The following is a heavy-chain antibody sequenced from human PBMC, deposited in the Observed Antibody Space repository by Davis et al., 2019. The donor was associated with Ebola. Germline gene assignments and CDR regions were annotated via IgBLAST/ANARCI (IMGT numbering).Heavy chain of an antibody. J-gene: IGHJ4*02. V-gene: IGHV3-72*01. D-gene: IGHD1-1*01. CDR1: GFTFTDHY. CDR2: IRKKVNSYST. CDR3: AKTGGTFDFDY. Sequence: GESLKISCAASGFTFTDHYMDWVRQAPGKGLEWVGRIRKKVNSYSTEYAASVKGRFTVSRDDSKDTLYLQMNSLKTEDTAVYYCAKTGGTFDFDYWGQGTLVTVSS.